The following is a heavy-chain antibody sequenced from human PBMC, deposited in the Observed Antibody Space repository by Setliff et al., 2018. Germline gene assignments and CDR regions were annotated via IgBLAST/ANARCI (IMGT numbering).Heavy chain of an antibody. D-gene: IGHD2-21*02. Sequence: SETLSLTCSVSGGSIANSDFYWDWIRQPPGRGLEWIGRVYYTGGTYYIPSLKSRVAISVDTSKNQFSLKLSSVTAADTSVYYCARHRPTLPFDDWGQGALVTVSS. CDR3: ARHRPTLPFDD. V-gene: IGHV4-39*01. CDR1: GGSIANSDFY. J-gene: IGHJ4*02. CDR2: VYYTGGT.